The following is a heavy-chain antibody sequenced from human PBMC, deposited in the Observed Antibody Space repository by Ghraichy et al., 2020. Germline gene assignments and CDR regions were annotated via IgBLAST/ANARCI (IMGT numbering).Heavy chain of an antibody. CDR1: GFSLSTSGMR. Sequence: SGPTLVKPTQTLTLTCTFSGFSLSTSGMRVSWIRQPPGKALEWLARIDWDDDKFYSTSLKTRLTISKDTSKNQVVLTMTNMDPVDTATYYCARIPRYCSGGSCYSGGFDYWGQGTLVTVSS. CDR3: ARIPRYCSGGSCYSGGFDY. V-gene: IGHV2-70*04. CDR2: IDWDDDK. J-gene: IGHJ4*02. D-gene: IGHD2-15*01.